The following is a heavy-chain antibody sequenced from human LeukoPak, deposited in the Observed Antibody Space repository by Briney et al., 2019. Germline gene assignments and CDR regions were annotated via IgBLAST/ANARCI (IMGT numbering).Heavy chain of an antibody. CDR1: GGSISSSSYY. D-gene: IGHD6-13*01. CDR2: IYYSGST. J-gene: IGHJ5*02. CDR3: ARPHRAGWFDP. Sequence: SETLSPTCTVSGGSISSSSYYWGWIRHPPGRGLEWIGSIYYSGSTYYNPSLKSRVTISVDTSKNQFSLKLSSVTAADTAVYYCARPHRAGWFDPWGQGTLVTVSS. V-gene: IGHV4-39*01.